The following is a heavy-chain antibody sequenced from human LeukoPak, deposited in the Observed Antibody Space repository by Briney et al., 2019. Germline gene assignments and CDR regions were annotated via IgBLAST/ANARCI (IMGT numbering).Heavy chain of an antibody. V-gene: IGHV3-30*18. D-gene: IGHD3-22*01. J-gene: IGHJ4*02. CDR2: TSYDGTNK. CDR3: AKGGESSGYYGGPDY. CDR1: GFTFSSYA. Sequence: GGSLRLSCAASGFTFSSYAMHWVRQAPGKGLEWVAITSYDGTNKYYRDSVKGRFTISRDNSKNTLYLQMSSLRPADTAVYYCAKGGESSGYYGGPDYWGQGTLVTVSS.